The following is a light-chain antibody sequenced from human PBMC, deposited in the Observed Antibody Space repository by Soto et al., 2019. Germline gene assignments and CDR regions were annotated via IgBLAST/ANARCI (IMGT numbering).Light chain of an antibody. Sequence: EIVLTQSPGTLSLSPGERATLSCRAGQSLTSSYIAWYQQKPGQAPRLLISGAANRATGIPDRFSGSGSGTDFTLTISRVEPEDFAVYYCQQYAGSVFTFGPGTKVDIK. J-gene: IGKJ3*01. CDR2: GAA. CDR3: QQYAGSVFT. CDR1: QSLTSSY. V-gene: IGKV3-20*01.